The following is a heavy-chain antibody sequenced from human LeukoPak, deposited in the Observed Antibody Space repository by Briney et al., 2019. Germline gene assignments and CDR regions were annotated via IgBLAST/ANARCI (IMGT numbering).Heavy chain of an antibody. D-gene: IGHD3-22*01. CDR1: GFTFSSYE. V-gene: IGHV3-48*03. CDR3: AKGRAWDSSGYEFDY. J-gene: IGHJ4*02. CDR2: ISSSGSTI. Sequence: PGGSLRLSCAASGFTFSSYEMNWVRQAPGKGLEWVSYISSSGSTIYYADSVKGRFTISRDNSKNTLYLQMNSLRAVDTAVYYCAKGRAWDSSGYEFDYRGQGTLVTVPS.